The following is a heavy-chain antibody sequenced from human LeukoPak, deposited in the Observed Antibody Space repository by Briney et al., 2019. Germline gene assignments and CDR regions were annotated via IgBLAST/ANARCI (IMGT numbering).Heavy chain of an antibody. Sequence: GASVKVSCKASGYTFINYYMHWVRQAPGQGLEWMGIINPSGGTTSYAQNFQGRVTMTRDASTSTAYMELRSLRSDDTAVYYCAKSSGYLDYWGQGTLVTVSS. CDR1: GYTFINYY. J-gene: IGHJ4*02. CDR3: AKSSGYLDY. CDR2: INPSGGTT. V-gene: IGHV1-46*01. D-gene: IGHD3-22*01.